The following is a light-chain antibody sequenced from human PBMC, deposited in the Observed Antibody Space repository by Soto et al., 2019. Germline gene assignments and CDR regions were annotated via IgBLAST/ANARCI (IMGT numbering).Light chain of an antibody. CDR2: DAS. V-gene: IGKV1-5*01. CDR3: QQHNDYAAVT. J-gene: IGKJ2*01. CDR1: QNIGSS. Sequence: DIQMTQSPSTLSASVGDRVTITCRASQNIGSSLAWYQHRPGKAPKLLIFDASTLQTGVPSRFSGRGFGTEFNLTISGLQPDDFATYYYQQHNDYAAVTFGQGTKLEIK.